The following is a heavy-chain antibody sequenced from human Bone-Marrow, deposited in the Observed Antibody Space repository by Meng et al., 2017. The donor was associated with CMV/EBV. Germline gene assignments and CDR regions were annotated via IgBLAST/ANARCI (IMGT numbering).Heavy chain of an antibody. Sequence: GESLKISCTASGFTFSSYSMNWVRQAPGKGLEWVSSISSSSSYIYYADSVKGRFTISRENAKNSVDLQMNSLRAEDTAVYYCARDYGGKAFDIWGQGTMVTDSS. V-gene: IGHV3-21*01. CDR3: ARDYGGKAFDI. CDR2: ISSSSSYI. J-gene: IGHJ3*02. CDR1: GFTFSSYS. D-gene: IGHD3-16*01.